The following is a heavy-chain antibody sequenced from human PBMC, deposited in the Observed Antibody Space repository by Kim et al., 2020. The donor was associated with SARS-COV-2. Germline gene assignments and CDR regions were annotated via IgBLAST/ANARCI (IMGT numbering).Heavy chain of an antibody. J-gene: IGHJ4*02. V-gene: IGHV4-59*01. CDR2: IYYSGST. CDR3: ARVHPYGGNSDYFDY. D-gene: IGHD4-17*01. CDR1: GGSISSYY. Sequence: SETLSLTCTVSGGSISSYYWSWIRQPPGKVLEWIGYIYYSGSTNYNPSLKSRVTISVDTSKNQFSLKLSSVTAADTAVYYCARVHPYGGNSDYFDYWGQGTLVTVSS.